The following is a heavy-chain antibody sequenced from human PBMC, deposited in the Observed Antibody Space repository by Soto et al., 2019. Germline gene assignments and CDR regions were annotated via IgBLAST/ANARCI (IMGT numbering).Heavy chain of an antibody. CDR1: GYTFTSYG. J-gene: IGHJ4*02. V-gene: IGHV1-18*01. CDR2: ISTYKGNT. Sequence: QVQLVQSGPEVKKPGASVKVSCKTSGYTFTSYGISWVRQAPGQGLEWMGWISTYKGNTYYAQKFQGRVTMTTDTSTSTAYMELRSLRSDDTAVYYCATRSPAFDYWGQGTLVTVSS. CDR3: ATRSPAFDY.